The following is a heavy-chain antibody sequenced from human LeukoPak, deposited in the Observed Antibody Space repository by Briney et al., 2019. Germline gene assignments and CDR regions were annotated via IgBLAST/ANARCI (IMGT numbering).Heavy chain of an antibody. J-gene: IGHJ4*02. Sequence: GESLKISCKGSGYSFSNYWIGWVRQMPGKGLEWMGIIYPGEYDIRYSPSFQGQVTISADKSISTAYLQWSSLKASDTAMYYCARHGRGRFCSGGSCSTDYWGQGTLVTVSS. CDR1: GYSFSNYW. D-gene: IGHD2-15*01. CDR3: ARHGRGRFCSGGSCSTDY. V-gene: IGHV5-51*01. CDR2: IYPGEYDI.